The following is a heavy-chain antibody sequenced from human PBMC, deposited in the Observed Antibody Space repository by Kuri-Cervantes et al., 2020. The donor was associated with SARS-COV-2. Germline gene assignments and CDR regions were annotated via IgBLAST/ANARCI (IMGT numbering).Heavy chain of an antibody. CDR1: GFTFSSYA. CDR3: ARDRYDFWSGLGYYYYGMDV. D-gene: IGHD3-3*01. Sequence: GGSLRLSCAASGFTFSSYAMHWVRQAPGKGLEWVAVISYDGSNKYYADSVKGRFTISRDNAKNTLYLQMNSLRAEDTAVYYCARDRYDFWSGLGYYYYGMDVWGQGTTVTVSS. J-gene: IGHJ6*02. V-gene: IGHV3-30-3*01. CDR2: ISYDGSNK.